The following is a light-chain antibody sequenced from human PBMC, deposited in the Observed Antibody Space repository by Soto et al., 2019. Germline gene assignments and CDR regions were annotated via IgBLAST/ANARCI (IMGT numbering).Light chain of an antibody. Sequence: QSALTQPASVSGSPGQSITISCTGTSSGVXXYNYVSWYQQHPGKAPKLMICDLSNRPSGVYHRFSGIKXXHTASLTNSGLQAEDEADYYCSSYTGSSTYVFGSGTKVTVL. J-gene: IGLJ1*01. V-gene: IGLV2-14*01. CDR1: SSGVXXYNY. CDR3: SSYTGSSTYV. CDR2: DLS.